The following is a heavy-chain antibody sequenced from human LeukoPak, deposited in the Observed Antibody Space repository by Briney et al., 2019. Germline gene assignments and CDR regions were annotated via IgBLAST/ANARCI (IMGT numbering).Heavy chain of an antibody. D-gene: IGHD6-13*01. J-gene: IGHJ2*01. CDR2: INPNSGGT. CDR3: ARGSLSSGSWYGLYWYFDL. CDR1: GYTFTGYY. Sequence: ASVKVSCKASGYTFTGYYMHWVRQAPGQGLEWMGWINPNSGGTNYAQKFQGRVTMTRDTSISTAYMELSRLRSDDTAVYYCARGSLSSGSWYGLYWYFDLWGRGTLVTVSS. V-gene: IGHV1-2*02.